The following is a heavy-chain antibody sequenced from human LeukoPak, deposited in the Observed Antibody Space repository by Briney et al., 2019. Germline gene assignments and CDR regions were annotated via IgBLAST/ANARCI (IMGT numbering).Heavy chain of an antibody. CDR2: IYPGDSDT. CDR1: GYSFTSYW. CDR3: ARRPAYCGGDCYLDY. J-gene: IGHJ4*02. Sequence: GESLKISCKGSGYSFTSYWIGWVRQMPGKGLEWMGIIYPGDSDTRYSPSFQVQVTISADKSISTAYLQWSSLKASDTAMYYCARRPAYCGGDCYLDYWGQGTLVTVSS. V-gene: IGHV5-51*01. D-gene: IGHD2-21*02.